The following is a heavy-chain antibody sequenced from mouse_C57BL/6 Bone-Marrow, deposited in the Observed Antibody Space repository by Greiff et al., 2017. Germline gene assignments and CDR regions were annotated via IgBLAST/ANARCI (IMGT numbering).Heavy chain of an antibody. CDR2: ISYSGST. D-gene: IGHD2-2*01. Sequence: EVLLVESGPGLAKPSQTLSLTCSVTGYSITSDYWNWIRKFPGHKLEYMGYISYSGSTYYNPSLKSRIPISRDTSKNRYNLPLNSVTTVDTVTYYCSNRGYDGLYWYFDVWGTGTTVTVSS. CDR1: GYSITSDY. V-gene: IGHV3-8*01. CDR3: SNRGYDGLYWYFDV. J-gene: IGHJ1*03.